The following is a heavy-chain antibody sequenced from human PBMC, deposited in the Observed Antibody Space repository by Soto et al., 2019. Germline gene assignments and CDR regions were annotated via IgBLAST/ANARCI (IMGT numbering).Heavy chain of an antibody. D-gene: IGHD3-22*01. CDR3: ARGVVITMIVVTEYFQH. J-gene: IGHJ1*01. Sequence: EVQLLESGGGLVQPGGSLRLSCAASGFTFSSYAMSWVRQAPGKGLEWVSAISGSGGSTYYADSVKGRFTISRDNSKNTLYLQMNSLRAEDTAVYYCARGVVITMIVVTEYFQHWGQGTLVTVSS. V-gene: IGHV3-23*01. CDR2: ISGSGGST. CDR1: GFTFSSYA.